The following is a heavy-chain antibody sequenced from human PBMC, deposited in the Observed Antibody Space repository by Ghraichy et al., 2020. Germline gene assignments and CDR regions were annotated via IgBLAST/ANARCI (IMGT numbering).Heavy chain of an antibody. CDR2: ISGSGGST. D-gene: IGHD5-18*01. CDR1: GFTFSSYA. J-gene: IGHJ4*02. V-gene: IGHV3-23*01. Sequence: GGSLRLSCAASGFTFSSYAMSWVRQAPGKGLEWVSAISGSGGSTYYADSVKGRFTISRDNSKNTLYLQMNSLRAEDTAVYYCAKSGGYSYGSYIDYWGQGTLVTVSS. CDR3: AKSGGYSYGSYIDY.